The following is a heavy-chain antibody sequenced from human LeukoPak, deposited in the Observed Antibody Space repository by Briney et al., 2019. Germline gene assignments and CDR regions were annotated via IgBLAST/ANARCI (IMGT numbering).Heavy chain of an antibody. CDR3: ARVTGYRIEDYFDY. J-gene: IGHJ4*02. V-gene: IGHV4-4*07. Sequence: PSETLSLTCTVSGGSISSYYWSWIRQPAGKGLEWIGRIYTSGSTNYNPSLKSRVTMSVDTSKNQFSLNLSSVTAADTAVYYCARVTGYRIEDYFDYWGQGTLVTVSS. D-gene: IGHD6-13*01. CDR2: IYTSGST. CDR1: GGSISSYY.